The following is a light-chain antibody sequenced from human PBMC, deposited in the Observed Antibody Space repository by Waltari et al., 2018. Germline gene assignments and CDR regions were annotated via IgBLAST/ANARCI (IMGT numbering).Light chain of an antibody. Sequence: QSALTQPASVSGSPGQSITISCTGTSSDVGGSNYVSWYQQYPGKAPKLIIHDVSGRPSRVSNRFSGSKSGNTASLTISGLQAEDEADYYCSSYASGSAFYVFGTATKVTVL. CDR1: SSDVGGSNY. J-gene: IGLJ1*01. CDR3: SSYASGSAFYV. V-gene: IGLV2-14*03. CDR2: DVS.